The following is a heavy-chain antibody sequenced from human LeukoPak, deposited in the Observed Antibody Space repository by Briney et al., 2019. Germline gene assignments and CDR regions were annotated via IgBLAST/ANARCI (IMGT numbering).Heavy chain of an antibody. D-gene: IGHD3-10*01. V-gene: IGHV4-61*02. CDR1: GGSISSGSYY. J-gene: IGHJ3*01. CDR3: ARDCSVYYYAFGV. Sequence: SQTLSLTCTVSGGSISSGSYYWSWLRQPPGKVLEWSGRIYTSGSTNYNPSLKSRVTISVDTSKNQFSLKLSYLTAGDTAVYYCARDCSVYYYAFGVWGPVIMVTVSS. CDR2: IYTSGST.